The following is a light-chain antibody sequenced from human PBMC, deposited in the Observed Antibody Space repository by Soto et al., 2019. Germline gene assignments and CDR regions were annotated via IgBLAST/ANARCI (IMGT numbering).Light chain of an antibody. CDR3: QQYGGSRT. V-gene: IGKV3-20*01. CDR2: GTS. J-gene: IGKJ1*01. Sequence: EIVLTQSPGTLSLSPGDRATLSCRASQSVSRSYLGWYQQQPGQPPRLLMSGTSNRATGTPGRFSGSGSGTDFTLTISRLEPEDFAVYYCQQYGGSRTFGQGTKVDIK. CDR1: QSVSRSY.